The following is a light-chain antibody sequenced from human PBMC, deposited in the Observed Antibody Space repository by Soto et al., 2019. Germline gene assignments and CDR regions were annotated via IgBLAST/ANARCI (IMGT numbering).Light chain of an antibody. Sequence: QSIGTQPASVSGCPGQSITISCTGTNSDVGTHNLVSWYQQHPGKAPKLIIYEGTKRPSGVSNRFSGSKSGNTASLTISGLQAEDEADYYCCSYALLFGTGTKVTVL. CDR1: NSDVGTHNL. CDR2: EGT. V-gene: IGLV2-23*01. CDR3: CSYALL. J-gene: IGLJ1*01.